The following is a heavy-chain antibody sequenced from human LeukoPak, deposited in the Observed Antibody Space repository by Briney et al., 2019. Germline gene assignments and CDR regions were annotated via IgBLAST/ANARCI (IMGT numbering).Heavy chain of an antibody. CDR2: ISGDGGYI. Sequence: GVSLRLSCAASEFTFSNYAMSWVRQAPGKGLEWVSAISGDGGYIYDADSVKGRFTISRDNSKNTLYLQMNSLRAEDTAVYYCAKDWSINVEMATSGDYWGQGTLVTVSS. J-gene: IGHJ4*02. D-gene: IGHD5-24*01. V-gene: IGHV3-23*01. CDR3: AKDWSINVEMATSGDY. CDR1: EFTFSNYA.